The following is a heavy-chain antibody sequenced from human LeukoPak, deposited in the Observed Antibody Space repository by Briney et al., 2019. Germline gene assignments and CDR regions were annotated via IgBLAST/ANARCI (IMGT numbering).Heavy chain of an antibody. CDR2: IYPGDSNT. D-gene: IGHD2-21*02. J-gene: IGHJ1*01. Sequence: GESLKISCKGSGYTFASYWIGWVRQMPGKGLEWMGIIYPGDSNTRYSPSFQGQVTISADKSISTAYLQWSGLKASDTAMYYCARRAYCGGDCYVNHWGQGTLVTVSS. V-gene: IGHV5-51*01. CDR3: ARRAYCGGDCYVNH. CDR1: GYTFASYW.